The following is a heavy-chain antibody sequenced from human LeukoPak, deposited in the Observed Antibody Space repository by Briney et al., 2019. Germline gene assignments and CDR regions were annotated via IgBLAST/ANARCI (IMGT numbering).Heavy chain of an antibody. Sequence: PGGSLRLSCAASGFTFSSYWMHWVRQAPGKGLVWVSRINSDGSSTSYADSVKGRFTIPRDNAKNTLYLQMNSLRAEDTAVYYCARSPSVRGVISPWGQGTLVTVSS. CDR2: INSDGSST. CDR1: GFTFSSYW. D-gene: IGHD3-10*01. J-gene: IGHJ5*02. V-gene: IGHV3-74*01. CDR3: ARSPSVRGVISP.